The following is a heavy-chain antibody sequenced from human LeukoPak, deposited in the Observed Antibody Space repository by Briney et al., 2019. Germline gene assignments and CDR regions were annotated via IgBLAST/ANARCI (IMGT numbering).Heavy chain of an antibody. Sequence: PSETLSLTCTVSGGSISSYYWSWIRQPPGKGLEWIGYIYYSGSTNYNPSLKSRVTISVDTSKNQFSLKLSSVTAADTAVYYCARALVRYDAFDIWGQGTVVTVSS. D-gene: IGHD4-17*01. CDR2: IYYSGST. CDR3: ARALVRYDAFDI. V-gene: IGHV4-59*01. CDR1: GGSISSYY. J-gene: IGHJ3*02.